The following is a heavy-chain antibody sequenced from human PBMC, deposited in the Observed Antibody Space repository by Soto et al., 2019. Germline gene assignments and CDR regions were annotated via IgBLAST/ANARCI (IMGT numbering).Heavy chain of an antibody. CDR3: ARGGAAYYYGMDV. J-gene: IGHJ6*02. V-gene: IGHV1-8*01. CDR1: GYTFTRYD. Sequence: QVQLVQSGAEVKKPGASVKVSCKDSGYTFTRYDINWGRQATGEGLEWMGWMNPNSGNTDYAQKFKERVTKTMNTSTSTAYMELSRLRSEDTAVYYCARGGAAYYYGMDVWGQGTTVTVSS. CDR2: MNPNSGNT. D-gene: IGHD3-10*01.